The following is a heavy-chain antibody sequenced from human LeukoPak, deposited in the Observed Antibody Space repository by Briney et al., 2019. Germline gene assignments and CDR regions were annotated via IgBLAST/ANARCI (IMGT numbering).Heavy chain of an antibody. J-gene: IGHJ4*02. D-gene: IGHD5-24*01. CDR3: ARETEMATIDFDY. CDR1: GGSISSSSYY. V-gene: IGHV4-39*07. CDR2: IYYSGST. Sequence: SETLSLICTVSGGSISSSSYYWGWIRQPPGKGLEWIGSIYYSGSTYYNPSLKSRVTISVDTSKNQFSLKLSSVTAADTAVYYCARETEMATIDFDYWGQGTLVSVSS.